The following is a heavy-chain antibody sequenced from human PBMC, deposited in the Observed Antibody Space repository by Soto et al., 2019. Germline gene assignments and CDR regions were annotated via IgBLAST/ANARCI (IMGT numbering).Heavy chain of an antibody. CDR3: AREPISYGMDV. CDR2: ISAYNGNT. V-gene: IGHV1-18*01. CDR1: VYTFTSYG. Sequence: GXSVKVSCKASVYTFTSYGISWVRQAPGQGLEWMGWISAYNGNTNYAQKPQGRVTMTTDTSTSTAYMELRSLRSDDTAVYYCAREPISYGMDVWGQGTTVTVSS. J-gene: IGHJ6*02.